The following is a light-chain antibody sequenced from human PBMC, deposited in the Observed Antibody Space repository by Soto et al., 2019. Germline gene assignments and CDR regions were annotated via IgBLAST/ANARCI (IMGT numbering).Light chain of an antibody. Sequence: ESVLTQSPGTLSLSPWERATLYCTTSQSGHRDTLAWYQQKPGQAPRLLMYGTSSRATGVPDRFSGGGSGTDFTLTISRLEPEDFAVYYCQQYGSSGTFGQGTKVDIK. V-gene: IGKV3-20*01. CDR3: QQYGSSGT. CDR1: QSGHRDT. CDR2: GTS. J-gene: IGKJ1*01.